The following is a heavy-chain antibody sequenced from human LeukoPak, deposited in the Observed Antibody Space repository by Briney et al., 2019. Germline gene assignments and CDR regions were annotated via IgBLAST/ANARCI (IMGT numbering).Heavy chain of an antibody. CDR3: ARDGDTTIVNFAFDI. CDR2: ISSSSSTM. Sequence: PGGSLRLSCAASGFTVSSNYMSWVRQAPGKGLEWVSYISSSSSTMYYADSVKGRFTISRDNAKNSLHLQLNSLRDEDTAVYYCARDGDTTIVNFAFDIWGQGTMVTVSS. CDR1: GFTVSSNY. J-gene: IGHJ3*02. V-gene: IGHV3-48*02. D-gene: IGHD3-16*02.